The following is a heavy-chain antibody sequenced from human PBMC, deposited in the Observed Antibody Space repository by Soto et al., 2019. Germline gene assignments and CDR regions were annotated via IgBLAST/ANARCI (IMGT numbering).Heavy chain of an antibody. CDR3: AKIESRFFYDSTGYYPFEY. D-gene: IGHD3-22*01. V-gene: IGHV3-23*01. J-gene: IGHJ4*02. CDR1: GFPFSNYA. Sequence: PGGSLRLSCVASGFPFSNYAMTWVRQAPGKGLEWVSALSGSGVSTYYADSVMGRFTISRDNSKNTVYLQMNSLRAEDTAVYYCAKIESRFFYDSTGYYPFEYWGQGTLVTVSS. CDR2: LSGSGVST.